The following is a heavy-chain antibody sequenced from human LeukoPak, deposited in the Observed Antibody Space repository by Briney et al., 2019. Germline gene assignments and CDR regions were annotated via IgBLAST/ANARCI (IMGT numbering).Heavy chain of an antibody. CDR3: ARGTSPDV. Sequence: GGSLRLSCAASGFTFISYWMHWVRQAPGKGLLWVSRINSDVSSTSYADSVKGRFTISRDNAKNTLYLQMNSLRAEDTAVYYCARGTSPDVWGKGTTVTVSS. CDR1: GFTFISYW. D-gene: IGHD2-2*01. V-gene: IGHV3-74*01. CDR2: INSDVSST. J-gene: IGHJ6*04.